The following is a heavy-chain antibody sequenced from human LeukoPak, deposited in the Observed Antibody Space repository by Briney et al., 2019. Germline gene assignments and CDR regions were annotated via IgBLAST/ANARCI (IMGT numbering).Heavy chain of an antibody. CDR3: ARDLTPYYYDSSGYDY. D-gene: IGHD3-22*01. Sequence: ASVKVSCKASGYTFTTYDINWVRQAPGQGLEWMGGIIPIFGTANYAQKFQGRVTITADKSTSTAYMELSSLRSEDTAVYYCARDLTPYYYDSSGYDYWGQGTLVTVSS. J-gene: IGHJ4*02. CDR2: IIPIFGTA. V-gene: IGHV1-69*06. CDR1: GYTFTTYD.